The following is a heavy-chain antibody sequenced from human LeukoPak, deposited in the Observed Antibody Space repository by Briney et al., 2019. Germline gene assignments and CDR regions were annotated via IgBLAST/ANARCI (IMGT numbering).Heavy chain of an antibody. CDR3: ARRQRSWVFDI. CDR2: IYYSGST. CDR1: GGSISSYY. V-gene: IGHV4-59*08. Sequence: SETLSLTCTVSGGSISSYYWSWIRQPPGKGLEWIGYIYYSGSTNYNPSLKSRVTISVDTSKNQFSLKLSSVTAADTAVYYCARRQRSWVFDIWGQGTMATVSS. D-gene: IGHD1-1*01. J-gene: IGHJ3*02.